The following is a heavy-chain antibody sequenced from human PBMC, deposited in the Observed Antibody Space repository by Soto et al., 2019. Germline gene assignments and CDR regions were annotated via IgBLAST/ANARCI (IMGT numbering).Heavy chain of an antibody. Sequence: PSETLSLTCAVYGGSFSCYYWSWIRQPPGKGLEWIGEISHSGSTNYNPSLKSRVTISVDTSKNQFSLKLSSVTAADTAVYYCASIRPDIVVVPAASTGGMDVWGQGTTVTVSS. J-gene: IGHJ6*02. V-gene: IGHV4-34*01. CDR3: ASIRPDIVVVPAASTGGMDV. CDR2: ISHSGST. D-gene: IGHD2-2*01. CDR1: GGSFSCYY.